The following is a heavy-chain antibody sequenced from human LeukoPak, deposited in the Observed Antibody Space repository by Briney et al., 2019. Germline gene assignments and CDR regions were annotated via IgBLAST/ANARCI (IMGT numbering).Heavy chain of an antibody. J-gene: IGHJ4*02. CDR2: IYYSGST. D-gene: IGHD3-10*01. Sequence: SETLSLTCTVSGASISNYYWSWIRQPPGKGLEWIGSIYYSGSTYYNPSLKSRVTISVDTSKNQFSLKLSSVTAADTAVYYCARHGYGSGSYFSGWGQGTLVTVSS. CDR1: GASISNYY. CDR3: ARHGYGSGSYFSG. V-gene: IGHV4-59*05.